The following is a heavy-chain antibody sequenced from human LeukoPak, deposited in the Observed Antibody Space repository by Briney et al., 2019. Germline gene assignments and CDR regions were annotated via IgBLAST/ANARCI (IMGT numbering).Heavy chain of an antibody. CDR1: GFTFSSYG. CDR3: AKNYGDSYYFDY. V-gene: IGHV3-30*18. J-gene: IGHJ4*02. Sequence: GRSLRLSCAASGFTFSSYGMHWVRHAPGKGLEWVAVISYDGSNKYYADSVKGRFTISRDNSKNTLYLQMNSLRAEDTAVYYCAKNYGDSYYFDYWGQGTLVTVSS. CDR2: ISYDGSNK. D-gene: IGHD4-17*01.